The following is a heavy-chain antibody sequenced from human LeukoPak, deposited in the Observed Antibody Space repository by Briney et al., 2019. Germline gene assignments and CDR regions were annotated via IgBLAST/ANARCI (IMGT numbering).Heavy chain of an antibody. Sequence: GGSLRLSCAASGFTFSSYWMSWVRQAPGKGLEWVANIKQDGSEKYYVDSVKGRFTISRDNAKNSLYLQMNSLRAEDTAVYYCARVAYYDYVWGSYRLGAGGYFDYWGQGTLVTVSS. CDR3: ARVAYYDYVWGSYRLGAGGYFDY. J-gene: IGHJ4*02. V-gene: IGHV3-7*01. CDR2: IKQDGSEK. CDR1: GFTFSSYW. D-gene: IGHD3-16*02.